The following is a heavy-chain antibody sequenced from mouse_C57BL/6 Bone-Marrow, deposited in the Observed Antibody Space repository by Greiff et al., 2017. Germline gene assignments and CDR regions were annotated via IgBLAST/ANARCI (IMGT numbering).Heavy chain of an antibody. D-gene: IGHD1-1*01. Sequence: QVTLKESGPGILQSSQTLSLTCSFSGFSLSTSGMGVSWIRQPSGKGLEWLAHIYWDDDKRYNPSLKSRPSISKDTSSNHVFLKITSMDTADTATYYCSRRCDYYYGSSYLYVHVWGTGTTVTVS. CDR2: IYWDDDK. V-gene: IGHV8-12*01. CDR1: GFSLSTSGMG. CDR3: SRRCDYYYGSSYLYVHV. J-gene: IGHJ1*03.